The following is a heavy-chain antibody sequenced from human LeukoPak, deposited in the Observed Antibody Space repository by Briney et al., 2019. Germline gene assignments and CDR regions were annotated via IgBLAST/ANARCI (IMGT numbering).Heavy chain of an antibody. CDR1: GVSFSGYY. Sequence: KTSETLSLTCAVYGVSFSGYYWSWIRQPPGKGLEWIGEINHSGSTNYNPSLKSRVTISVDTSKNQFSLKLSSVTAADTAVYYCARVIYDYIWGSYRLNDYWGQGTLVTVSS. CDR2: INHSGST. D-gene: IGHD3-16*02. J-gene: IGHJ4*02. V-gene: IGHV4-34*01. CDR3: ARVIYDYIWGSYRLNDY.